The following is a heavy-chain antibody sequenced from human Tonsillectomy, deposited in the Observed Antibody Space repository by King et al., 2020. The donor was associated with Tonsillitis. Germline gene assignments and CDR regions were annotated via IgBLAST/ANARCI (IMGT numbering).Heavy chain of an antibody. CDR2: MNPNSGNT. J-gene: IGHJ6*02. V-gene: IGHV1-8*01. CDR1: GYTFTSYE. D-gene: IGHD2-2*01. Sequence: QLVQSGAEVKKPGASVKVSCKASGYTFTSYEVNWVRQATGQGLEWMGWMNPNSGNTGYAQKFQGRVTMTRNTSISTAYMELSSLRSEDAAVYYCARVSLTYCSGTSCYAYYYYGMDVWGQGTTVTVSS. CDR3: ARVSLTYCSGTSCYAYYYYGMDV.